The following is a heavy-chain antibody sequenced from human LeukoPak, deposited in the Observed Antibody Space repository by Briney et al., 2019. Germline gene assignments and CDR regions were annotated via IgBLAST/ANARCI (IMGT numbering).Heavy chain of an antibody. D-gene: IGHD4-23*01. CDR3: ARDGGNLLDY. J-gene: IGHJ4*02. CDR2: IYYSGST. V-gene: IGHV4-59*01. Sequence: PSETLSLTCTVSGVSISSDYWSWIRQPPGRGLEWIGYIYYSGSTNYNPSLKSRVTISVETSKNQFSLKLSSVTAADTAVYYCARDGGNLLDYWGQGTLVTVSS. CDR1: GVSISSDY.